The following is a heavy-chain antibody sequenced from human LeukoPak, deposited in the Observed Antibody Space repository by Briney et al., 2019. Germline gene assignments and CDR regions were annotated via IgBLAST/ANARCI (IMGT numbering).Heavy chain of an antibody. CDR2: INHSGMT. CDR3: ARHRVGATWAYDAFDI. CDR1: DDSFSNFY. D-gene: IGHD1-26*01. V-gene: IGHV4-34*01. Sequence: SETLSLTCSVYDDSFSNFYWSWIRQPSGKGLEWIGEINHSGMTNYSPSLKSRVSISLDTSKNQFSLKLSSVTAADTAVYYCARHRVGATWAYDAFDIWGQGTMVTVSS. J-gene: IGHJ3*02.